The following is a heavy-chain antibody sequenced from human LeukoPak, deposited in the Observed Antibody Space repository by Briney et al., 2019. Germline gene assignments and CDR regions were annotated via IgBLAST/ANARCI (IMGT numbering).Heavy chain of an antibody. J-gene: IGHJ4*02. Sequence: ASVKVSCKVSGYTLTELSTHWVRQAPGKGLEWMGGFDPEDGETIYAQKFQGRVTMTEDTSTDTAYMELSSLRSEDTAVYYCATAKLLWFGESSAPIDYWGQGTLVTVSS. CDR3: ATAKLLWFGESSAPIDY. CDR2: FDPEDGET. CDR1: GYTLTELS. V-gene: IGHV1-24*01. D-gene: IGHD3-10*01.